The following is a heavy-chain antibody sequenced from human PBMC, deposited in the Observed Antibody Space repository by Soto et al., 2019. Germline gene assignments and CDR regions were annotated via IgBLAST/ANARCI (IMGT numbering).Heavy chain of an antibody. CDR2: ISYDGSNK. V-gene: IGHV3-30*18. J-gene: IGHJ4*02. CDR1: GFTFSSYG. Sequence: QVQLVESGGGVVQPGRSLRLSCAASGFTFSSYGMHWVRQAPGKGLEWVAVISYDGSNKDYADSVKGRFTISRDNSKNTMYLQMNSLRAEDTAVYYCAKEGAAYCCCDCSYCFDYWGQGSLVTVSS. D-gene: IGHD2-21*02. CDR3: AKEGAAYCCCDCSYCFDY.